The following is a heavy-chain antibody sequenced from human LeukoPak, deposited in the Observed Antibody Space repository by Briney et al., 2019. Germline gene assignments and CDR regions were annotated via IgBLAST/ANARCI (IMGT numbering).Heavy chain of an antibody. J-gene: IGHJ4*02. D-gene: IGHD5-24*01. V-gene: IGHV1-69*05. CDR3: AVSDGYNPYYFDY. Sequence: ASVRVSCKASGGTFSSYAISWVRQAPGQGLEWMGGIIPIFGTANYAQKFQGRVTITTDESTSTAYMELSSLRSKDTAVYYCAVSDGYNPYYFDYWGQGTLVTVSS. CDR1: GGTFSSYA. CDR2: IIPIFGTA.